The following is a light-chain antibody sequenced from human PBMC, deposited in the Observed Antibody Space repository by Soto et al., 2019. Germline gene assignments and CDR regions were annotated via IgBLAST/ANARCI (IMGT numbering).Light chain of an antibody. Sequence: QSVLTQPPSVSGAPGRRVTISCTGSSSNIGAGYDVHWYQQLPGTAPKLLIYGNSNRPSGVPDRFSGAKSGTSASLAITGLHAADEADYNCQSYDSSLSQVFGGGTKLTVL. CDR1: SSNIGAGYD. V-gene: IGLV1-40*01. CDR2: GNS. CDR3: QSYDSSLSQV. J-gene: IGLJ2*01.